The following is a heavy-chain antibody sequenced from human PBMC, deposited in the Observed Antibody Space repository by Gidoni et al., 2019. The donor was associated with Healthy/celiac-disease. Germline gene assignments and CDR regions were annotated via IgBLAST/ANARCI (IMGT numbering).Heavy chain of an antibody. CDR2: IIPIFGTA. J-gene: IGHJ6*02. V-gene: IGHV1-69*01. D-gene: IGHD2-2*02. CDR3: ARDPHDCSSTSCYTYYYYYGMDV. Sequence: QVQLVQSGAEVKKPGSSVKVSCKASGGTFSSSAISWVRQAPGQGLEWMGGIIPIFGTANYAQKVQGRVTITADESTSTAYMELSSLRSEDTAVYYCARDPHDCSSTSCYTYYYYYGMDVWGQGTTVTVSS. CDR1: GGTFSSSA.